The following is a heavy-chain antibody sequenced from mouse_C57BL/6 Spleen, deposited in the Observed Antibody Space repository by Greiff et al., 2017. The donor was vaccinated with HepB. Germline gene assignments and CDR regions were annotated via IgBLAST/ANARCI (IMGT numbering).Heavy chain of an antibody. CDR2: IWSGGST. V-gene: IGHV2-2*01. CDR1: GFSLTSYG. D-gene: IGHD2-4*01. CDR3: ARSPRMITNLYYAMDY. J-gene: IGHJ4*01. Sequence: QVQLQQSGPGLVQPSQSLSITCTVSGFSLTSYGVHWVRQSPGKGLEWLGVIWSGGSTDYNAAFISRLSISKDNSKSQVFFKMNSLQADDTAIYYCARSPRMITNLYYAMDYWGQGTSVTVSS.